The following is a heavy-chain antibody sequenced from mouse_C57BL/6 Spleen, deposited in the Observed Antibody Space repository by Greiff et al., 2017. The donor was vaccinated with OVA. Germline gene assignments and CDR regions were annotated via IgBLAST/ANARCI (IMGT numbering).Heavy chain of an antibody. D-gene: IGHD1-1*01. Sequence: QVQLKESGAELVKPGASVKISCKASGYAFSSYWMNWVKQRPGKGLEWIGQIYPGDGDTNYNGKFKGKATLTADKSSSTAYMQLSSLTSEDSAVYFCASFTTVVATRGWFAYWGQGTLVTVSA. CDR3: ASFTTVVATRGWFAY. CDR2: IYPGDGDT. J-gene: IGHJ3*01. V-gene: IGHV1-80*01. CDR1: GYAFSSYW.